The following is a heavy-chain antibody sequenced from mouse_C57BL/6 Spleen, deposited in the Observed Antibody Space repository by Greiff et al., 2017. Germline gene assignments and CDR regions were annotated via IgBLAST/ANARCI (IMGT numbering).Heavy chain of an antibody. CDR2: IYPGDGDT. D-gene: IGHD1-1*01. V-gene: IGHV1-82*01. CDR3: ARETTVYYYAVGC. CDR1: GYAFTSYW. Sequence: QVQLQQSGAELVKPGASVKISCKASGYAFTSYWMNWVKQRPGQGLEWIGRIYPGDGDTNYNGKFKGKATLTADKSSSTAYMQLSSLTSEDSAVYFCARETTVYYYAVGCWGKGATVAASS. J-gene: IGHJ4*01.